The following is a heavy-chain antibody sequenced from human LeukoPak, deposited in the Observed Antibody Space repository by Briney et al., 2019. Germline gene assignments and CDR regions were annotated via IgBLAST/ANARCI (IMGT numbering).Heavy chain of an antibody. J-gene: IGHJ4*02. CDR2: IIPIFGTA. Sequence: SVKVSCKASGGTFSSYAISWVRQAPGQGLEWMGGIIPIFGTANYAQKFQGGVTNTADESTSTAYMELSSLRSEDTAVYYCATYCSGGSRYSDYWGQGTLVTVSS. D-gene: IGHD2-15*01. CDR1: GGTFSSYA. V-gene: IGHV1-69*13. CDR3: ATYCSGGSRYSDY.